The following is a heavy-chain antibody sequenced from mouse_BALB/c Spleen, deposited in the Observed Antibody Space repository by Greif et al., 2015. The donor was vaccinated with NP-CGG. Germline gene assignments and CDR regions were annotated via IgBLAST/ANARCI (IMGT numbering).Heavy chain of an antibody. J-gene: IGHJ3*01. CDR2: IFPGDGST. Sequence: QVQLQQSGAELVKPGASVKLSCKASGYTFTSYDINWVRQRPEQGLEGIGWIFPGDGSTKYNEKFKGKATLTTDKSSSTAYMQLSRLTSEDSAVYFCARSGYGVRFAYWGQGTLVTVSA. V-gene: IGHV1S56*01. CDR1: GYTFTSYD. D-gene: IGHD2-14*01. CDR3: ARSGYGVRFAY.